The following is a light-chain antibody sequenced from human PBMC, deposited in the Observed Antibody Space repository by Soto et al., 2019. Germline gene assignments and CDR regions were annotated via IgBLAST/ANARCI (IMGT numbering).Light chain of an antibody. Sequence: QSALTQPASVSGSPGQSITISCTGTSSDVGGYNYVSWFQQHPGKAPKLNIYEVSNRPSGVSNRFSGSKSGYAASLTISELQAEDEADYCCTSFTSSSTWVFGGGTKVTVL. J-gene: IGLJ3*02. CDR1: SSDVGGYNY. CDR3: TSFTSSSTWV. V-gene: IGLV2-14*03. CDR2: EVS.